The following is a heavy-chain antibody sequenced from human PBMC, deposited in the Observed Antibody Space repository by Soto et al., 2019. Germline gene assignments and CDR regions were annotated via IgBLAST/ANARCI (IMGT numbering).Heavy chain of an antibody. D-gene: IGHD2-2*01. J-gene: IGHJ6*04. CDR3: ARDRRQCSSTSCQNPPDV. CDR2: IIPILGIA. Sequence: QVQLVQSGAEVKKPGSSVKVSCKASGGTFSSYTISWVRQAPGQGLEWMGRIIPILGIANYAQKFQGRVTITADKSTSTAYMELSSLRSEDTAVYYCARDRRQCSSTSCQNPPDVWGKGTTVTVSS. V-gene: IGHV1-69*08. CDR1: GGTFSSYT.